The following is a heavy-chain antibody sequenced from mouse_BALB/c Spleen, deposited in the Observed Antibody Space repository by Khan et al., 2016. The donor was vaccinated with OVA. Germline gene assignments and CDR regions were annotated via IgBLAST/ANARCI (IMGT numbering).Heavy chain of an antibody. V-gene: IGHV9-1*02. J-gene: IGHJ1*01. CDR2: INTYTGEA. CDR3: ARSLMISRYCDV. D-gene: IGHD2-4*01. Sequence: QIQLVQSGPELKKPGETVKISCKASGYTFTNFGMNWVQQAPGKGLKWMGWINTYTGEATYADDFTGRFAFSLDTSASTVSLQINNLKNEDVATYFGARSLMISRYCDVWGAGTTVTVSS. CDR1: GYTFTNFG.